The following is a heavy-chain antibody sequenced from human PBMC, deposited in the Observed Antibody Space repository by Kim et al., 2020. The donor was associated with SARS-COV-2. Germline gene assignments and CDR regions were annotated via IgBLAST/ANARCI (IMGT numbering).Heavy chain of an antibody. Sequence: SETLSLTCAVYGGSFSGYYWSWIRQPPGKGLEWIGEINHSGTIKHNPSLKSRVTISMDTSKNQLSLKVTSVTAADTGFYYCARGRAGVGPAPILGTGPTFVYCIMDVWGHGATVTVSS. J-gene: IGHJ6*02. V-gene: IGHV4-34*01. D-gene: IGHD2-2*02. CDR1: GGSFSGYY. CDR3: ARGRAGVGPAPILGTGPTFVYCIMDV. CDR2: INHSGTI.